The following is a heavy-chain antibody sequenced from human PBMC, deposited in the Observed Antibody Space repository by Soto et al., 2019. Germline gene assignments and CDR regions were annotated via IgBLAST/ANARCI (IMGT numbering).Heavy chain of an antibody. J-gene: IGHJ4*02. CDR1: GFMFTTYG. CDR2: ILAYNGNK. V-gene: IGHV1-18*01. Sequence: QVQLVQSGGEVRKPGASVEVSCKASGFMFTTYGFSWVRQAPGQGLEWMAWILAYNGNKKYAQKFQGRVTMTTDTSTTTVSMELRNLTSDDTAIYYCARTGGGLAARPLEYWGQGTLVTVSS. D-gene: IGHD6-6*01. CDR3: ARTGGGLAARPLEY.